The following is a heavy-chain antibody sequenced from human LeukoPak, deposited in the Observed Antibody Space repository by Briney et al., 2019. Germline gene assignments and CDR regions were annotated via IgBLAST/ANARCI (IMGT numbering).Heavy chain of an antibody. CDR3: ARGTTRATRHFDL. CDR1: GFTFSSYS. J-gene: IGHJ2*01. D-gene: IGHD2-15*01. Sequence: GGSLRLSCVASGFTFSSYSLTWVRQTPEKGLAWVSIIGGPGAPTFYADSVEGRFTISRDNSKNTVYLQMNSLRAEDTALYFCARGTTRATRHFDLWGRGTLVTVSS. V-gene: IGHV3-23*01. CDR2: IGGPGAPT.